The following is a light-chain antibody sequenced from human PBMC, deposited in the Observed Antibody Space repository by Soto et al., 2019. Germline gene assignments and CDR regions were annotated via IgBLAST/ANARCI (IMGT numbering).Light chain of an antibody. CDR3: QQSYTTPPT. CDR2: AAS. Sequence: DIQMTQSPSSLSASVGDKITITCRASQSINTYLNWYQVKPGKAPKFLIYAASSLQSGVPSRFSGSGSGTDFTPTISNLQPEDLATYYCQQSYTTPPTFGQGTKVDIK. J-gene: IGKJ1*01. CDR1: QSINTY. V-gene: IGKV1-39*01.